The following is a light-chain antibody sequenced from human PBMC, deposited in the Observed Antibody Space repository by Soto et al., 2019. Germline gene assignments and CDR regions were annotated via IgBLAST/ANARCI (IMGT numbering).Light chain of an antibody. V-gene: IGKV3-15*01. J-gene: IGKJ5*01. CDR3: QQYNNWPLLIT. Sequence: EIVMTQSPATLSVSPGERATLSCRASQSVSSNLAWYQQKPGQASRLLIYGASTRATGIPARFSGSGSGTEFTLTISSLQSEDFAVYYCQQYNNWPLLITFGQGTRLEIK. CDR2: GAS. CDR1: QSVSSN.